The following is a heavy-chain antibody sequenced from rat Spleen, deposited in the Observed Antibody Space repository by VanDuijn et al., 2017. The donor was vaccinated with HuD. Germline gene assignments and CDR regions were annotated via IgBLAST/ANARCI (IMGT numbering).Heavy chain of an antibody. J-gene: IGHJ2*01. Sequence: EVQLQESGPGLVKPSQSLSLTCSVTDYSITNNYWGWIRKFPGNKMEWIGHISYSGSTSYNPSLKSRISITRDTSKNQFFLHLNSVTTEDTAKYFCARYTATISFDYWGRGVMVTVSS. CDR1: DYSITNNY. CDR2: ISYSGST. CDR3: ARYTATISFDY. V-gene: IGHV3-1*01. D-gene: IGHD1-10*01.